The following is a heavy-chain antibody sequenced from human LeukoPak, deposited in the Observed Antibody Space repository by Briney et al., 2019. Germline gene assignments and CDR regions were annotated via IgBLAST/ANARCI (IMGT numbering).Heavy chain of an antibody. J-gene: IGHJ5*02. D-gene: IGHD3-16*01. CDR2: FDPEDGET. CDR3: ATDWALGDWFDP. V-gene: IGHV1-24*01. Sequence: EASVKVSCKVSGYTLTELSMHWVRQAPGEGLEWMGGFDPEDGETIYAQKFQGRVTMTEDTSTDTAYMELSSLRSEDTAVYYCATDWALGDWFDPWGQGTLVTVSS. CDR1: GYTLTELS.